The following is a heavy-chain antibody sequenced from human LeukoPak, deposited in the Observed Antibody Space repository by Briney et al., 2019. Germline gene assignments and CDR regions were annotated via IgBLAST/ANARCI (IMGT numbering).Heavy chain of an antibody. J-gene: IGHJ2*01. Sequence: GESLKISCKGSGYTFTTYWIGWVRQMPGKGLEWMGIIYPGDSDTRYSPSFQGQVTISADKSISTAYLQWSSLKASDTAMYYCARRRSFDSGSSSYWYFDLWGRGTLVTVSS. CDR3: ARRRSFDSGSSSYWYFDL. CDR2: IYPGDSDT. D-gene: IGHD1-26*01. CDR1: GYTFTTYW. V-gene: IGHV5-51*01.